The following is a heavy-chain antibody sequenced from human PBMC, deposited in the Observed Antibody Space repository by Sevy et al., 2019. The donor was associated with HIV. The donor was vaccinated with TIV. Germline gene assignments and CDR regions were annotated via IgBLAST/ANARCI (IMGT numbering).Heavy chain of an antibody. CDR1: GFTFSSYE. J-gene: IGHJ6*02. V-gene: IGHV3-21*01. CDR3: AREDYSNYYFYAMDV. CDR2: ISSSGSYI. Sequence: GGSLRLSCAASGFTFSSYEMNWVRQAPGKGLEWVSSISSSGSYIYYGDSMKGRFTISRDNAKNSLFLQMNSLRAEDTAVYYCAREDYSNYYFYAMDVWGQGTTVTVSS. D-gene: IGHD4-4*01.